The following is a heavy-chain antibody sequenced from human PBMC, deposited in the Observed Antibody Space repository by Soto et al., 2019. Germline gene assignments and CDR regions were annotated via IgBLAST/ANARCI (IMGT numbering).Heavy chain of an antibody. CDR1: GFTFATYA. J-gene: IGHJ4*01. Sequence: GSLLLSCAASGFTFATYAMSWVRQAAGKGLEWVSAISATGISTHYADSVKGRVTISRDNSANTLSLEMSSLTAEDTAVYYCARDKDTSSWTGFDFWGHGTLVTVSS. V-gene: IGHV3-23*01. D-gene: IGHD1-1*01. CDR2: ISATGIST. CDR3: ARDKDTSSWTGFDF.